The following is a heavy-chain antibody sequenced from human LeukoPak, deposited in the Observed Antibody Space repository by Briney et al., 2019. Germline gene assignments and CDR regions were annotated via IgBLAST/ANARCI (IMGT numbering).Heavy chain of an antibody. CDR1: GITLSNYG. CDR2: ISDRGGRT. J-gene: IGHJ4*02. CDR3: AKRGVVIRVILVGFHKEAYYFDS. D-gene: IGHD3-22*01. V-gene: IGHV3-23*01. Sequence: GGSLRLSCAVSGITLSNYGKSWVRQAPGKGLEWVAGISDRGGRTNYADSVKGRFTISRDNPRNTLYLQMNSLSAEDTAVYFCAKRGVVIRVILVGFHKEAYYFDSWGQGALVTVSS.